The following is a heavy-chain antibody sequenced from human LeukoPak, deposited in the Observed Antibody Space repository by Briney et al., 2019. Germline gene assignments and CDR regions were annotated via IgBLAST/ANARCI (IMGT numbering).Heavy chain of an antibody. CDR2: INHGGNT. D-gene: IGHD6-19*01. J-gene: IGHJ4*02. Sequence: SETLSLTCAVYGGSFSGYYWSWIRQPPGKGLEWIGEINHGGNTNYNPSLTSRVTILVDTSKNQFSLKLTSVTAADTAVYYCARTFRNSGWGIDYWGQGTQVTVSS. CDR3: ARTFRNSGWGIDY. V-gene: IGHV4-34*01. CDR1: GGSFSGYY.